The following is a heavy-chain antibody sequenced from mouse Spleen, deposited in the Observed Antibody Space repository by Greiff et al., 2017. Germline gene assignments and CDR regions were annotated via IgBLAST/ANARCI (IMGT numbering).Heavy chain of an antibody. D-gene: IGHD1-1*01. CDR1: GFTFSSYA. J-gene: IGHJ4*01. CDR2: ISSGGSYT. V-gene: IGHV5-9-1*01. Sequence: EVMLVESGGGLVKPGGSLKLSCAASGFTFSSYAMSWVRQTPEKRLEWVATISSGGSYTYYPDSVKGRFTISRDNAKNTLYLQMSSLRSEDTAMYYCARRGYYGSNFYAMDYWGQGTSVTVSS. CDR3: ARRGYYGSNFYAMDY.